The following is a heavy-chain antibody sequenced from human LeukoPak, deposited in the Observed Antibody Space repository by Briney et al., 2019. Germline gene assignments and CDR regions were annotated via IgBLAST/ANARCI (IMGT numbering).Heavy chain of an antibody. D-gene: IGHD3-22*01. J-gene: IGHJ4*02. Sequence: PSETLSLTCTVSGGSISSYHWSWIRQSPGKGLEWMGYIQYSGSTNRNPSLKSRVTISVDTSKNQFSLKLSSVTAADTAVYYCASLIYDSSGYYFDKWGQGTLVTVPS. CDR3: ASLIYDSSGYYFDK. CDR1: GGSISSYH. CDR2: IQYSGST. V-gene: IGHV4-59*08.